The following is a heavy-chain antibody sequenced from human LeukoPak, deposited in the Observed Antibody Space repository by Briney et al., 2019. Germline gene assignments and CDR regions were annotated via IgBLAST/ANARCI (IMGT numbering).Heavy chain of an antibody. D-gene: IGHD2-15*01. Sequence: SETLSLTCTVSGGSISSRSYYWSWIRQPPGKGLEWIGSIYYSGSTYYNPSLKSRVTISVDTSKNQFSLKLSSVTAADTAVYYCARDRGRRMWYFDLWGRGTLVTVSS. V-gene: IGHV4-39*07. CDR2: IYYSGST. CDR3: ARDRGRRMWYFDL. CDR1: GGSISSRSYY. J-gene: IGHJ2*01.